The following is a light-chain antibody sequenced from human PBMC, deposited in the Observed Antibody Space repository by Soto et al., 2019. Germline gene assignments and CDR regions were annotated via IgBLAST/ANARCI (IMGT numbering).Light chain of an antibody. J-gene: IGLJ7*01. Sequence: QSALTQPRSVSGSPGQSVTISCTGTSSDIGGYKYVSWYQQHPGKAPKLIICDVSQRPSGVPDRFSGSKSGNTASLTISGLQGEDEADYYCCSYAGSYTLLFGGGTQLTVL. CDR1: SSDIGGYKY. CDR3: CSYAGSYTLL. CDR2: DVS. V-gene: IGLV2-11*01.